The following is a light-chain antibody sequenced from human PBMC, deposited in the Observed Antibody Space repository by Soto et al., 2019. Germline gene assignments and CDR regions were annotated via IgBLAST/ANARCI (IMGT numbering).Light chain of an antibody. CDR3: QQLNTYPLT. V-gene: IGKV1-9*01. CDR2: AAT. J-gene: IGKJ4*01. CDR1: QGISSY. Sequence: IQLTHSPSSLSASVGDIVTITCGASQGISSYLAWYQQKPGKAPRLLVYAATTLQSGVPSRFSPSASGAEFTLTISSLQPEDFATYYCQQLNTYPLTFGGGTKVDIK.